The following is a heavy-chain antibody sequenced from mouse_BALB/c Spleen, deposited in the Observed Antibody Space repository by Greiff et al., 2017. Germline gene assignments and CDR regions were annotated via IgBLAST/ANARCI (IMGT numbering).Heavy chain of an antibody. CDR1: GFTFTDYY. CDR2: IRNKANGYTT. CDR3: ARVLYDGYPYWYFDV. J-gene: IGHJ1*01. V-gene: IGHV7-3*02. D-gene: IGHD2-3*01. Sequence: EVKVVESGGGLVQPGGSLRLSCATSGFTFTDYYMSWVRQPPGKALEWLGFIRNKANGYTTEYSASVKGRFTISRDNSQSILYLQMNTLRAEDSATYYCARVLYDGYPYWYFDVWGAGTTVTVSS.